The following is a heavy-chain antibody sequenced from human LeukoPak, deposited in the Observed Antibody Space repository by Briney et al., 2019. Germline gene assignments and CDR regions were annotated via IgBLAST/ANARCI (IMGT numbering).Heavy chain of an antibody. V-gene: IGHV3-30*02. CDR2: IRYDGSDK. J-gene: IGHJ4*02. CDR3: ASGGGWVFNN. D-gene: IGHD6-19*01. Sequence: GGSLRLSCAASGFTFSRYAMHWVRQAPGKGLEWVAFIRYDGSDKYYADSVKGRFTISRDNSKNTLYLQVNSLRAEDTAVYYCASGGGWVFNNWGQGTLVTVSS. CDR1: GFTFSRYA.